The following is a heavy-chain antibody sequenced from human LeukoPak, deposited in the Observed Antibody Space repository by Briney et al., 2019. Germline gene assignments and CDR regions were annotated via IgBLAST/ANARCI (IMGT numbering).Heavy chain of an antibody. J-gene: IGHJ4*02. Sequence: PSETLSLTCTVSGGSISSYYWSWIRQPPGKGLEWIGYIYYSGSTNYNPSLKSRVTISVDTSKNQFSLKLSSVTAADTAVYYCARGSPYCSSTSCPPFDYWGRGTLVTVSS. D-gene: IGHD2-2*01. V-gene: IGHV4-59*01. CDR2: IYYSGST. CDR3: ARGSPYCSSTSCPPFDY. CDR1: GGSISSYY.